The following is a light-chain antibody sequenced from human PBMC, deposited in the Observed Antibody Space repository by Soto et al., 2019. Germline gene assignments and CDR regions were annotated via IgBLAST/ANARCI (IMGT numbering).Light chain of an antibody. CDR1: SSNIGAGYD. Sequence: QSVLTQPPSVSGAPGQRVTISCTGSSSNIGAGYDVHWYQQLPGTAPKLLIYGNSNRPSGVPVRFSGSKSGTSASQAITGLQAEDEADYYCQSYDSSLSGSSVFGTGTKLTVL. CDR3: QSYDSSLSGSSV. CDR2: GNS. V-gene: IGLV1-40*01. J-gene: IGLJ1*01.